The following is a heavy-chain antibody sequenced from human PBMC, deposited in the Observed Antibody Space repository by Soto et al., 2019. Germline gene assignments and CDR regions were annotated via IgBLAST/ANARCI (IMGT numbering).Heavy chain of an antibody. CDR3: ARGRGWRDY. D-gene: IGHD3-16*01. CDR1: EYPFTTYD. V-gene: IGHV1-8*01. J-gene: IGHJ4*02. Sequence: QVQLVQSGSEVKKPGASVKVSCKASEYPFTTYDISWVLQAAGQGLEWMGWINLNSGHTDCGQRLRGRVTMTRNNSITTANMEVTRLSSEETAVYYCARGRGWRDYGGEGTLVTVSS. CDR2: INLNSGHT.